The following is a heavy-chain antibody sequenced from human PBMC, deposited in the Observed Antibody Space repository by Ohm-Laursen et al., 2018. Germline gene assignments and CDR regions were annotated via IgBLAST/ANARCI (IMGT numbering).Heavy chain of an antibody. D-gene: IGHD1-7*01. J-gene: IGHJ6*02. V-gene: IGHV3-13*01. CDR3: ARVRGRAGTTLGSYFGIDV. CDR2: IGTAGDT. Sequence: SLRLSCAASGFTFSTYDLHWVRQGRGKGLEWVSAIGTAGDTYYPGSVKGRFTISRENGKNSVYLQMNSLRAGDTAVYYCARVRGRAGTTLGSYFGIDVWGQGTTVTVSS. CDR1: GFTFSTYD.